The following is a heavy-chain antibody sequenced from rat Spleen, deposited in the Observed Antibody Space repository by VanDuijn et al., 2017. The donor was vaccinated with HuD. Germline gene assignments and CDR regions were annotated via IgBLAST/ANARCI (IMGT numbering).Heavy chain of an antibody. V-gene: IGHV5-29*01. D-gene: IGHD1-2*01. J-gene: IGHJ2*01. CDR3: ARGFTVAVF. CDR2: ISYDGSST. Sequence: EVVLVESDGGLVQPGRSLKLSCAASGFTFSDYYMAWVRQAPTKGLEWVATISYDGSSTYYRDSVKGRFTISRDNAKSTLYLQMDSLRSEDTATYYCARGFTVAVFWGQGVMVTVSA. CDR1: GFTFSDYY.